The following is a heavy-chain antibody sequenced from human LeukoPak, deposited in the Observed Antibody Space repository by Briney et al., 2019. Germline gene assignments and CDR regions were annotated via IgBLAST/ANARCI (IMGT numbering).Heavy chain of an antibody. CDR2: IDWDDDK. J-gene: IGHJ4*01. CDR3: ARTSLGAFDY. V-gene: IGHV2-70*04. D-gene: IGHD1-26*01. CDR1: GFSPSTSGLR. Sequence: SGRALVKPTETLALTCTFSGFSPSTSGLRVSWIRQPPGKALKWLARIDWDDDKFYTTSLKTRLTISKDTYKNEVVLTITNMDPVDTATYYCARTSLGAFDYWGQGNLVTVSA.